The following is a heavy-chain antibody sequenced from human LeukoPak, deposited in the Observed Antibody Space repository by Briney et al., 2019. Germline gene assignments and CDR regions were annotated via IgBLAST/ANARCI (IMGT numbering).Heavy chain of an antibody. J-gene: IGHJ4*02. Sequence: SETLSLTCTVSGGSISSGSYYWSWIRQPAGKGLEWIGRFYTSGSTNYNPSLKSRVTISVDTSKNQFSLKLSSVTAADTAVYYCARDGCRGGTCSPYNWGQGTLVTVSS. D-gene: IGHD2-15*01. CDR1: GGSISSGSYY. CDR2: FYTSGST. V-gene: IGHV4-61*02. CDR3: ARDGCRGGTCSPYN.